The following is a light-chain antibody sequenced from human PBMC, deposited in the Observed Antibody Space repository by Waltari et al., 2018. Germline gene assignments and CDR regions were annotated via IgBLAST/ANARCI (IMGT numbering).Light chain of an antibody. J-gene: IGKJ4*01. Sequence: DIQMTQSPSSLSASVGDTVTINCRASPGIGHYLNWFQQKPGKAPKLLIYAATTLQSGVPSMFSGSGSETEFTLTSNSLQPEDFATYYCLQHNSYPLTFGGGTKVEIK. CDR1: PGIGHY. CDR2: AAT. V-gene: IGKV1-17*01. CDR3: LQHNSYPLT.